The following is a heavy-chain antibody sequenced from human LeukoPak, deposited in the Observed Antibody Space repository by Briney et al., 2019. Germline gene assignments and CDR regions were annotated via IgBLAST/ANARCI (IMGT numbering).Heavy chain of an antibody. Sequence: SETLSLTCTVSGGSISSYYWRCMLHPPGEGLVVIVYIYHNGSTNYTPSLKSRVTTSLDTSKNQCSLKLSSVTAADTAVYYCARPLLDHYLYFDLWGRGTLVTVAS. CDR1: GGSISSYY. J-gene: IGHJ2*01. V-gene: IGHV4-59*08. CDR2: IYHNGST. D-gene: IGHD1-1*01. CDR3: ARPLLDHYLYFDL.